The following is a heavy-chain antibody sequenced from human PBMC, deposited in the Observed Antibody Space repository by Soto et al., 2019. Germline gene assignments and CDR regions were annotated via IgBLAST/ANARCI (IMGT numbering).Heavy chain of an antibody. CDR1: DATVEDYA. V-gene: IGHV3-9*01. Sequence: GRSMSLSRVTTDATVEDYALHWVSEATGKGLEWVSGISANGDTIDYADSVKGRFTISRDNAKNSLFLQMNSLRPEDTALYYCAKDMKWGGMTTIHYFDSWGYGT. J-gene: IGHJ4*01. D-gene: IGHD4-17*01. CDR3: AKDMKWGGMTTIHYFDS. CDR2: ISANGDTI.